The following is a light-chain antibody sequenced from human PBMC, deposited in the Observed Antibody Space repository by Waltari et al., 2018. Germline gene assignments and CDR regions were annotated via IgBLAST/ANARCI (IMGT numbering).Light chain of an antibody. Sequence: DVVMTLSPLSLPVTFGQPASIPCTSTQSLVHSDGQTYLDWFHQGPGHSPRPLIYKVSNRDSGVPDRFSGSGSGTDFTLTISRVEAEDVGIYYCMQATHSPRTFGQGTKVENK. CDR1: QSLVHSDGQTY. V-gene: IGKV2-30*02. CDR3: MQATHSPRT. J-gene: IGKJ1*01. CDR2: KVS.